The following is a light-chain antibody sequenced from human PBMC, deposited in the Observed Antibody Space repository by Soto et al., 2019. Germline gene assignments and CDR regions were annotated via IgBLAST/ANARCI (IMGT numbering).Light chain of an antibody. V-gene: IGKV1-5*01. Sequence: DIQMTQSPSTLSASVGDRVTITCRASHNLDKWLAWYQQKPGKAPKLLLYDVSNLESGVPSRFSGSGSGTEFTLTVSSLQPDDFATYYCHQYHNFPRTFGQGTKVDIK. J-gene: IGKJ1*01. CDR1: HNLDKW. CDR3: HQYHNFPRT. CDR2: DVS.